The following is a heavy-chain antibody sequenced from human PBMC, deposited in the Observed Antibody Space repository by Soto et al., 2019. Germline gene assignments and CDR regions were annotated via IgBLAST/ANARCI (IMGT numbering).Heavy chain of an antibody. CDR3: ARASYSYGYSYYSDY. CDR1: GGSVSSGSYY. V-gene: IGHV4-61*01. J-gene: IGHJ4*02. Sequence: AETLSLTCTVSGGSVSSGSYYWSWIRQPPGKGLEWIGYIYYSGSTNYNPSLKSRVTISVDTSKNQFSLKLSSVTAADTAVYYCARASYSYGYSYYSDYWGQGTLVTVSS. D-gene: IGHD5-18*01. CDR2: IYYSGST.